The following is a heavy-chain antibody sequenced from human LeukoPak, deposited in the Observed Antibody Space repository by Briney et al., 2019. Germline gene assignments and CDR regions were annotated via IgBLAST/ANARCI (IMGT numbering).Heavy chain of an antibody. Sequence: SGGSLRLSCAASGFTFSNYGMSWVRQAPGKGLEWVSVIRGSGGGTYYADSVKGRFTISRDNSKNTVYLQMNSLRAEDTGVYYCVKARMPHCGTDCLESWGQGTLVTVSS. V-gene: IGHV3-23*01. CDR1: GFTFSNYG. CDR2: IRGSGGGT. D-gene: IGHD2-21*02. J-gene: IGHJ4*02. CDR3: VKARMPHCGTDCLES.